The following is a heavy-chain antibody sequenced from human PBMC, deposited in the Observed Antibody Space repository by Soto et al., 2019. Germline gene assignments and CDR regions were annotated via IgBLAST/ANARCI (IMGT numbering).Heavy chain of an antibody. J-gene: IGHJ6*02. CDR3: ARVRGQYGGYYGMDV. V-gene: IGHV1-3*01. CDR1: GFSFSDYF. D-gene: IGHD2-2*01. Sequence: ASVKVSCKASGFSFSDYFMHWVRQAPGQRLEWMGWINAGNGNTKYSQKFQGRVTITRDTSASTAYMELSSLRSEDTAVYYCARVRGQYGGYYGMDVWGQGTTVTVSS. CDR2: INAGNGNT.